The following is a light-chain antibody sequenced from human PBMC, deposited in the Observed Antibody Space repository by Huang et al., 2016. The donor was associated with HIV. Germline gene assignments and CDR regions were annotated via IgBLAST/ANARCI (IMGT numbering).Light chain of an antibody. CDR3: QHDSNSPFT. Sequence: EIVLTQSPGTLSLSPGERATLSCRASQSVSSSYIAWYQQKPGQAPRLLVYGASSRATGIPDRFSASGSGTDFTLTISRLEPEDFAVYYCQHDSNSPFTFGPGTKVDLK. CDR2: GAS. V-gene: IGKV3-20*01. J-gene: IGKJ3*01. CDR1: QSVSSSY.